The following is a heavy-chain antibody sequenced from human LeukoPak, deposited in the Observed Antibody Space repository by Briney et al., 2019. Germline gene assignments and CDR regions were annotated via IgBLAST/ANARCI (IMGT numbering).Heavy chain of an antibody. CDR2: INPNSGGT. V-gene: IGHV1-2*02. CDR3: ARDRGFPTVLLFHFDY. CDR1: GYTFTGYY. D-gene: IGHD4-17*01. J-gene: IGHJ4*02. Sequence: GASVKVSCKASGYTFTGYYKHWVRRAPGQGLEWMGWINPNSGGTNFAQKFQGRVTMTRDTSISTVYMELIRLKSDDTAVYYCARDRGFPTVLLFHFDYWGQGTLVTVSS.